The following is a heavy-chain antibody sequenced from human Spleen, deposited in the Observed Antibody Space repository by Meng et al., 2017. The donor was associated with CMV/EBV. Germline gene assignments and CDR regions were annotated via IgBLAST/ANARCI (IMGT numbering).Heavy chain of an antibody. CDR2: INPNSGGT. Sequence: ASVKVSCKASGYTFTDYYMHWVRQAPGQGLEWMGWINPNSGGTNYAQKFQGRVTMTRDTSISTAYRELSRLRSDDTAVYYCARGGRGYSSGYYDGMDFWGQGTTVTVSS. J-gene: IGHJ6*02. V-gene: IGHV1-2*02. D-gene: IGHD6-25*01. CDR3: ARGGRGYSSGYYDGMDF. CDR1: GYTFTDYY.